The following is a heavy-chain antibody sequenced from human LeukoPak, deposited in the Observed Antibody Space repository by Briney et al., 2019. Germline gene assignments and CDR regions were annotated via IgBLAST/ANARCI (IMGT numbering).Heavy chain of an antibody. V-gene: IGHV3-23*01. Sequence: GGSLRLSCAASGFIFNTYAMSWVRRAPGKGLEWVSAISRDGGSTWYADSVEGRFTISRDNSKNTLYLLLNSVRAKDTATYYCAKDHSSCRGASCVLHQDWGQGTLVTVSS. D-gene: IGHD2-15*01. CDR2: ISRDGGST. J-gene: IGHJ4*02. CDR1: GFIFNTYA. CDR3: AKDHSSCRGASCVLHQD.